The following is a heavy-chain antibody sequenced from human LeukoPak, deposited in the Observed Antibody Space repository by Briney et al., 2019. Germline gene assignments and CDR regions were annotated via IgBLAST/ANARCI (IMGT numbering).Heavy chain of an antibody. CDR2: IWSDASNQ. CDR3: ARSNGFWSGYLDV. D-gene: IGHD3-3*01. Sequence: GGSLRLSCAASGFSFSTYAMHWVRQAPGKGLDWVAMIWSDASNQYYADSVKGRFTISRDNSETTLYLQVDSLRTDDMAVYYCARSNGFWSGYLDVWGKGTTVIVSS. J-gene: IGHJ6*04. CDR1: GFSFSTYA. V-gene: IGHV3-33*01.